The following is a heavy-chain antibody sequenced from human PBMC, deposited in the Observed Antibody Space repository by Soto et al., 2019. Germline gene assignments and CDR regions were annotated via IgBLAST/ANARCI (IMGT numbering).Heavy chain of an antibody. CDR1: RDTFTSYY. J-gene: IGHJ5*02. V-gene: IGHV1-46*01. D-gene: IGHD1-26*01. CDR3: ARSSGGNFGIIIEGTNWFDP. CDR2: INPHGGST. Sequence: SVKVSCKAPRDTFTSYYINWVRQAPGQGLEWMGVINPHGGSTAYAQKFKGRVTLTRDTSASTVYMEVSSLTSEDTAMYYCARSSGGNFGIIIEGTNWFDPWGQGTLVTVSS.